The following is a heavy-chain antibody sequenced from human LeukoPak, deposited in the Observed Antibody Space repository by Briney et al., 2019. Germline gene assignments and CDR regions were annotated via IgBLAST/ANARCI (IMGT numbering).Heavy chain of an antibody. Sequence: GGSLRLSCAASGFTFSSYSMNWVRQAPGKGLGWVSSISSSSYIYYADSVKGRFTISRDNAKNSLYLQMNSLRAEDTAVYYCARDETIAAAGRGVDYWGQGTLVTVSS. CDR1: GFTFSSYS. CDR3: ARDETIAAAGRGVDY. J-gene: IGHJ4*02. V-gene: IGHV3-21*01. CDR2: ISSSSYI. D-gene: IGHD6-13*01.